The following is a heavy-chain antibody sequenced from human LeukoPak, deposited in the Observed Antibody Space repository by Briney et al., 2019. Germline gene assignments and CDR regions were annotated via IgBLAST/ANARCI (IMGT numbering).Heavy chain of an antibody. D-gene: IGHD3-22*01. V-gene: IGHV1-18*01. CDR1: GYTFTSYG. Sequence: ASVKVSCKASGYTFTSYGISWVRQAPGQGLEWMGWISAYNGNTNYAQKLQGRVTMTTDTSTSTAYMELRSLRSDDTAVYYCARDGDSSGYGRYKYYFDYWGQGTLVTVSS. CDR2: ISAYNGNT. CDR3: ARDGDSSGYGRYKYYFDY. J-gene: IGHJ4*02.